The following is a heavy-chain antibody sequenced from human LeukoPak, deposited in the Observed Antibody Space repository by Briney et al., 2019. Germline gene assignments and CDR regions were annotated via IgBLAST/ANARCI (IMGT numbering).Heavy chain of an antibody. Sequence: PSETLSLTCAVYGGSFSGYYWSWIRQPPGKGLEWIGEINHSGSTNYNPSLKNRVTISVDTSKNQFSLKLSSVTAADTAVYYCARDVYDFWSGYRYGMDVWGQGTTVTVSS. CDR1: GGSFSGYY. CDR2: INHSGST. J-gene: IGHJ6*02. CDR3: ARDVYDFWSGYRYGMDV. V-gene: IGHV4-34*01. D-gene: IGHD3-3*01.